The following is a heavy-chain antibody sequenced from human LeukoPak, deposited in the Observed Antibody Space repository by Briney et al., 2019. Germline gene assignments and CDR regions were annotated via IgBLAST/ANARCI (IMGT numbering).Heavy chain of an antibody. J-gene: IGHJ4*02. CDR1: GGSISSSGYY. CDR3: ARLRDGRWLLEY. CDR2: INYSGTT. D-gene: IGHD5-24*01. Sequence: SETPSLTCTASGGSISSSGYYWGWIRQPPGKGLEWIASINYSGTTYYNPSLKSRVTISEDRSKNQFSLKLSPVTAADTAVYYCARLRDGRWLLEYWGQGTLVTVSS. V-gene: IGHV4-39*01.